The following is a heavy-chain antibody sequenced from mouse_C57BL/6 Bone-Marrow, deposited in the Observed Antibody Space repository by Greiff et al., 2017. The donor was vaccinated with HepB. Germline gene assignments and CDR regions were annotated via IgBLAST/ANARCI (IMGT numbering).Heavy chain of an antibody. Sequence: QVQLQQPGAELVMPGASVKLSCKASGYTFTSYWMHWVKQRPGQGLEWIGEIDPSDSYTNYNQKFKGKSTLTVDKSSSTAYMQLSSLTSEDSAVYYCAMLGGFDYWGQGTTLTVSP. D-gene: IGHD4-1*01. CDR1: GYTFTSYW. CDR2: IDPSDSYT. J-gene: IGHJ2*01. V-gene: IGHV1-69*01. CDR3: AMLGGFDY.